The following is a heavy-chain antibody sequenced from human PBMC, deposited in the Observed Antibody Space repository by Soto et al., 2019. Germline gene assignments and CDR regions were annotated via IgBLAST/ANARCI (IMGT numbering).Heavy chain of an antibody. D-gene: IGHD5-18*01. CDR2: ISDHGTYT. V-gene: IGHV3-11*06. CDR3: AREVRGRGYPNWFDP. J-gene: IGHJ5*02. Sequence: GSLRLSCTASGVSFSDYYMRWIRQAPGRGLGWVSYISDHGTYTDYSDSVQGRFTVSRDNAKNSLFLQMNSLRVEDTAEYYCAREVRGRGYPNWFDPWGQGTLVTVSS. CDR1: GVSFSDYY.